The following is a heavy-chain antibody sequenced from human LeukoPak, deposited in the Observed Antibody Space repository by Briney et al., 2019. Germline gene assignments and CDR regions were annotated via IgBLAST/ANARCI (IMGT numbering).Heavy chain of an antibody. D-gene: IGHD3-3*01. CDR1: GFTFDDYA. V-gene: IGHV3-9*03. Sequence: PGRSLRLSCAASGFTFDDYAMHWVRQAPGKGLEWVSGISWNSGSVDYADSVKGRFTISRDNAKNSLYLQMNSLRAEDMALYYCARGSAYGYYFDYWGQGTLVTVSS. CDR3: ARGSAYGYYFDY. J-gene: IGHJ4*02. CDR2: ISWNSGSV.